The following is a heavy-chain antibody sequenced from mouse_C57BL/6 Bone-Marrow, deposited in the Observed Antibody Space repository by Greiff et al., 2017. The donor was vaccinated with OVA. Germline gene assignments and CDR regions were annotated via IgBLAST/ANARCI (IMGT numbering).Heavy chain of an antibody. D-gene: IGHD1-1*01. V-gene: IGHV5-17*01. J-gene: IGHJ3*01. CDR1: GFTFSDYG. Sequence: EVKVVESGGGLVKPGGSLKLSCAASGFTFSDYGMHWVRQAPEKGLEWVAYISSGSSTIYYADTVKGRFTISRDNAKNTLFLQMTSLRSEDTAMYYCARLRYYGGLAYWGQGTLVTVSA. CDR2: ISSGSSTI. CDR3: ARLRYYGGLAY.